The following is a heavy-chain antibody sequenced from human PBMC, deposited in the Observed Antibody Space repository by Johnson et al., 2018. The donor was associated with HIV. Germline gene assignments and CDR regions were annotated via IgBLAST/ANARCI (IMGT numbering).Heavy chain of an antibody. CDR3: TTGGVSSVYYCFH. CDR1: GFTLSSYD. J-gene: IGHJ3*01. CDR2: IDTAGDT. Sequence: VQLVESGGGLVQPGGSLRLSCAASGFTLSSYDMHWVRQATGKGLEWVSEIDTAGDTYYPGSVKGRFTTPRENAKNSLYLQMNSLKTEDTAVYYCTTGGVSSVYYCFHWGQGTMVTVSS. D-gene: IGHD3-22*01. V-gene: IGHV3-13*01.